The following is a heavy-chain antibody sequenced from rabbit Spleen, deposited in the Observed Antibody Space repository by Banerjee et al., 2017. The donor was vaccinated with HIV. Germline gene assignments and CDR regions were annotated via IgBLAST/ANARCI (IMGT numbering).Heavy chain of an antibody. CDR2: IYAGSSDRS. V-gene: IGHV1S45*01. Sequence: QEQLVESGGGLVQPEGSLTLTCTASGFSFSSSYWICWVRQAPGKGLEWIACIYAGSSDRSYYATWAKGRFTISSHYAQNTLYLQLNSLTAADTATYFCVREPTSASGYYSLWGPGTLVTVS. D-gene: IGHD1-1*01. J-gene: IGHJ6*01. CDR3: VREPTSASGYYSL. CDR1: GFSFSSSYW.